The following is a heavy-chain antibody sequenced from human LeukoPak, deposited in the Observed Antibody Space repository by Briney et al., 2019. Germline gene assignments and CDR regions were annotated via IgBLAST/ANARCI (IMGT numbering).Heavy chain of an antibody. V-gene: IGHV4-39*07. D-gene: IGHD4-17*01. Sequence: ASETLSLTCTVSGGSISSSSYYWGWIRQPPGKGLEWIGSIYYSGSTYYNPSLKSRVTISVDTTKNQFSLKLSSVTAADTAVYYCAREHYYGDYDSAFDYWGQGTLVTVSS. CDR1: GGSISSSSYY. CDR3: AREHYYGDYDSAFDY. CDR2: IYYSGST. J-gene: IGHJ4*02.